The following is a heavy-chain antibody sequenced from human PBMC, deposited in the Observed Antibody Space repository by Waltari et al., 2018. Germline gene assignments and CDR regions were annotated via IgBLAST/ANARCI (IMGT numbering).Heavy chain of an antibody. Sequence: EVQLVESGGGLVQPGGSLSLSRAASGLTLSSTWLPRVRQVPGKGLVGVSRISGDGSTITYADSVKGRFTIARDTAKNTLYLQMNSLRAEDTAVYYCARGADLRGQGILVTVSS. D-gene: IGHD3-3*01. CDR2: ISGDGSTI. V-gene: IGHV3-74*01. J-gene: IGHJ4*02. CDR1: GLTLSSTW. CDR3: ARGADL.